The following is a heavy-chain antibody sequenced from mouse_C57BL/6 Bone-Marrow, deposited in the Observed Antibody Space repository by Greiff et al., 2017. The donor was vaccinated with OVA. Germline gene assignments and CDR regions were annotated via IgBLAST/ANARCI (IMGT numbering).Heavy chain of an antibody. Sequence: VQLKQSGPELVKPGDSVKISCKASGYSFTGYFMNWVMQSHGKSLEWIGRINPYNGDTFYNQKFKGKATLTVDKSSSTVHMELRSLTTEDSAVYYCARGPLAYWGQGTLVTVSA. CDR2: INPYNGDT. CDR3: ARGPLAY. CDR1: GYSFTGYF. J-gene: IGHJ3*01. V-gene: IGHV1-20*01.